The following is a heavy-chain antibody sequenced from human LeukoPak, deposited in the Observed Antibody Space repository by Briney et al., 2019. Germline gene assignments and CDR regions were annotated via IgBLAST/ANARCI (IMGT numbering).Heavy chain of an antibody. CDR1: GGSISSYY. CDR3: ASTCNNWRDY. D-gene: IGHD1-20*01. J-gene: IGHJ4*01. CDR2: IYTSGST. Sequence: SETLSLTCTVSGGSISSYYWSWIRQPAGKGLEWIGRIYTSGSTNYNPSLKSRVTMSVDTSKNQFSLKLSSVIAADAGEYYCASTCNNWRDYWGHGTMVTVSS. V-gene: IGHV4-4*07.